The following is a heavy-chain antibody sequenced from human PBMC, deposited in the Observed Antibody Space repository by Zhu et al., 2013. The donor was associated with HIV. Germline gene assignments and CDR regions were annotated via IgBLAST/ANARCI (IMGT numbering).Heavy chain of an antibody. D-gene: IGHD6-13*01. CDR2: INAGNGNT. CDR3: ARDTTYSSSWPRRGRFDY. CDR1: GYTFTSYA. J-gene: IGHJ4*02. Sequence: QVQLVQSGAEVKKPGASVKVSCKASGYTFTSYAMHWVRQAPGQRLEWMGWINAGNGNTKYSQKFQGRVTITRDTSASTAYMELSSLRSEDTAVYYCARDTTYSSSWPRRGRFDYWGQGTLVTVSS. V-gene: IGHV1-3*01.